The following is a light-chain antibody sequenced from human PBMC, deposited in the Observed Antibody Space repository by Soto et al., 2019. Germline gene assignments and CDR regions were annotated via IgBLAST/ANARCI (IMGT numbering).Light chain of an antibody. CDR1: QSVSNY. J-gene: IGKJ4*01. CDR3: QQRSNWPQIT. CDR2: DAS. Sequence: EIVLTQSPATLSLSPGERATLSCRASQSVSNYLAWYQQKPGQAPRLLIHDASNRATGIPARFSGSGSGTDFTLTISSLEPEEFGVYYCQQRSNWPQITFGGGTKVEIK. V-gene: IGKV3-11*01.